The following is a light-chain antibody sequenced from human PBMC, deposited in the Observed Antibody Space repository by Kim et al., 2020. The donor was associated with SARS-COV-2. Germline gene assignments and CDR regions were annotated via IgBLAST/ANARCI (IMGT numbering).Light chain of an antibody. CDR1: QTIIND. Sequence: ASVGDRVTISCRASQTIINDLNWYQQKPGTAPNLLIYSAFKLQSGVSSRFSGSGSGTDFTLTINDLQPEDFATYYCQQTYTTPWTFGQGTKVDIK. CDR3: QQTYTTPWT. V-gene: IGKV1-39*01. CDR2: SAF. J-gene: IGKJ1*01.